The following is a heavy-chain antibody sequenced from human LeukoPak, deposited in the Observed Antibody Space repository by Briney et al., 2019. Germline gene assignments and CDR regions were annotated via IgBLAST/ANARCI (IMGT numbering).Heavy chain of an antibody. J-gene: IGHJ5*02. CDR3: AKTDSSSWYVSNWFDP. V-gene: IGHV3-23*01. D-gene: IGHD6-13*01. CDR2: ISGSGGST. CDR1: GFTFSSYA. Sequence: GGSLRLSCAAPGFTFSSYAMSSVRQAPGKGLEWVSAISGSGGSTYYADSVKGRFTISRDNSKNTLYLQMNSLRAEDTAVYYCAKTDSSSWYVSNWFDPWGQGTLVTVSS.